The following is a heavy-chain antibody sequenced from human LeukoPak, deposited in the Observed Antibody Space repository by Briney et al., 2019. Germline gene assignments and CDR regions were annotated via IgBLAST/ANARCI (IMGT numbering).Heavy chain of an antibody. Sequence: SETLSLTCTVSGGSISSGGYYWIWIRQPPGKDLEWIVYIYHSGSTYYNPSLKSRVTISVDRSKNQFSLKLSSVTAADTAVYYCARVTMIVVVMAFDYWGQGTLVTVSS. CDR1: GGSISSGGYY. CDR2: IYHSGST. CDR3: ARVTMIVVVMAFDY. V-gene: IGHV4-30-2*01. J-gene: IGHJ4*02. D-gene: IGHD3-22*01.